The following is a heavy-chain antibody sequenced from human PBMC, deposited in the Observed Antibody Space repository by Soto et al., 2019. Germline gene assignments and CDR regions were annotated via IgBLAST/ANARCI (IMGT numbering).Heavy chain of an antibody. CDR2: IWYDGSNK. CDR1: GFTFSSYG. Sequence: PGGSLRLSCAASGFTFSSYGMHWVRQAPGKGLEWVAVIWYDGSNKYYADSVKGRFTISRDNSKNTLYLQMNSLRAEDTAVYYCARQGYGYDSSGYYSDYWGQGTLVTVSS. J-gene: IGHJ4*02. D-gene: IGHD3-22*01. V-gene: IGHV3-33*01. CDR3: ARQGYGYDSSGYYSDY.